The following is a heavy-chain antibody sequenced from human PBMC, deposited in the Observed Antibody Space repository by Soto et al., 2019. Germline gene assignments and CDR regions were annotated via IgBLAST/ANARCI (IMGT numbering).Heavy chain of an antibody. V-gene: IGHV3-30*18. CDR3: AKDLVVVVPGAIPYYYGMDV. CDR1: GFTFSSYG. J-gene: IGHJ6*02. Sequence: GGSLRLSCAASGFTFSSYGMHWVRQAPGKGLEWVAVISYDGSNKYYADSVKGRFTISRDNSKNTLYLQMNSLRAEDTAVYYCAKDLVVVVPGAIPYYYGMDVWGQGTTVTVSS. CDR2: ISYDGSNK. D-gene: IGHD2-2*01.